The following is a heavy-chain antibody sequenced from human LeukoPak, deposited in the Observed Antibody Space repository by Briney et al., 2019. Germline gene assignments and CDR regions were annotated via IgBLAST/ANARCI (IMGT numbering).Heavy chain of an antibody. CDR3: ARVCRLSSGYYPDAFDI. CDR2: IYYSGST. D-gene: IGHD3-22*01. V-gene: IGHV4-31*03. CDR1: GGSISSGGYY. J-gene: IGHJ3*02. Sequence: TSETLSLTCTVSGGSISSGGYYWSWIRQHPGKGLEWIGYIYYSGSTYYNPSLKSRVTISVDTSKNPLSLKLSSVTAADTAVYYCARVCRLSSGYYPDAFDIWGQGTMVTVSS.